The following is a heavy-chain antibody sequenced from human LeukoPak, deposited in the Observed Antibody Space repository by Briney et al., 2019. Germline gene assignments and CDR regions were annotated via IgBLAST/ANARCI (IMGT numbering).Heavy chain of an antibody. D-gene: IGHD3-9*01. CDR2: IYSGGST. J-gene: IGHJ4*02. V-gene: IGHV3-53*01. CDR3: ARDLPHYDILTGYYRGYFDY. CDR1: GFTVSSNY. Sequence: GGSLRLSCAASGFTVSSNYMSWVRQAPGKGLEWVSVIYSGGSTFYADSVKGRFTISRDNSKNTLYLQMNSLRAEDTAVYYCARDLPHYDILTGYYRGYFDYWGQGTLVTVSS.